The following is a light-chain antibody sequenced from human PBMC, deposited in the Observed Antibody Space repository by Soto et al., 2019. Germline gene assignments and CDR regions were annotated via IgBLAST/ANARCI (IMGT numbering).Light chain of an antibody. Sequence: DIQLTQSPSFLSASVGDRVTITCRASQGISSYLAWYQQKPGKAPKLLIYAASTLQSGVPSRFSGSGSGTEFTLTISSLHPEDFATYYCQQLNSYPHTFGQGTKVEIK. CDR1: QGISSY. CDR2: AAS. V-gene: IGKV1-9*01. CDR3: QQLNSYPHT. J-gene: IGKJ2*01.